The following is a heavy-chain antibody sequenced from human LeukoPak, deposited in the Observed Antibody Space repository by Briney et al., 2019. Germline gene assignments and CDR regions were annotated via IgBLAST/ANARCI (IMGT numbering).Heavy chain of an antibody. CDR3: ARGLIIVGAKGYYFDY. D-gene: IGHD1-26*01. CDR2: ISSSGSTI. Sequence: QPGGSLRLSCAASGLTFSSYEMNWVRQAPGKGLEWVSYISSSGSTIYYADSVKGRFTISRDNAKNSLYLQMNSLRAEDTAVYYCARGLIIVGAKGYYFDYWGQGTLVTVSS. CDR1: GLTFSSYE. J-gene: IGHJ4*02. V-gene: IGHV3-48*03.